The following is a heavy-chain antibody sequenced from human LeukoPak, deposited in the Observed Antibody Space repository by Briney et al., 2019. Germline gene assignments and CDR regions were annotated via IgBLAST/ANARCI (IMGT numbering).Heavy chain of an antibody. CDR3: ARGIPGSGSYGHFDS. CDR2: FYYSGTT. CDR1: GGSITSSNFH. J-gene: IGHJ4*02. D-gene: IGHD1-26*01. V-gene: IGHV4-39*07. Sequence: PSETLSLTCTVSGGSITSSNFHWAWIRQSPGKGLEWIGNFYYSGTTSYNPSLKRRVTISVDTSKNQFSLELTSLTAADTAVYYCARGIPGSGSYGHFDSWGQGTLVTVSS.